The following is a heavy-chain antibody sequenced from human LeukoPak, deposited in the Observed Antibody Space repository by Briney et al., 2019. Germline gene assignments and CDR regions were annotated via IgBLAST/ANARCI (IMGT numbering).Heavy chain of an antibody. D-gene: IGHD3-9*01. CDR2: IYTSGST. Sequence: KPSETLSLTCTVSGGSISSYYWRWIRQPAGKGLEWIGRIYTSGSTNYNPSLKSRVTMSVDTSKNQFSLKLSSVTAADTAVYYCARVYYDILTGYFEDYWGQGTLVTVSS. CDR3: ARVYYDILTGYFEDY. V-gene: IGHV4-4*07. J-gene: IGHJ4*02. CDR1: GGSISSYY.